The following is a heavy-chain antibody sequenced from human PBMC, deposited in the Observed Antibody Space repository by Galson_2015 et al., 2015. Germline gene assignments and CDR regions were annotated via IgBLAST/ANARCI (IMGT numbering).Heavy chain of an antibody. V-gene: IGHV4-30-4*01. CDR2: IYYSGST. D-gene: IGHD2-15*01. CDR1: GGSISSGDYY. J-gene: IGHJ5*02. CDR3: AREGSCSGGSCRLSWFDP. Sequence: LTCTVSGGSISSGDYYWRWIRQPPGKGLEWIGYIYYSGSTYYNPSLKSRVTISVDTSKNQFSLKLSSVTAADTAVYYCAREGSCSGGSCRLSWFDPWGQGTLVTVSS.